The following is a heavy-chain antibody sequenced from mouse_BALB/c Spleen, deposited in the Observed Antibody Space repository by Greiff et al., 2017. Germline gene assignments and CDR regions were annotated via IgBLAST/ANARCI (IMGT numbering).Heavy chain of an antibody. V-gene: IGHV14-1*02. D-gene: IGHD4-1*01. Sequence: EVQLVESGAELVRPGALVKLSCKASGFNIKDYYMHWVKQRPEQGLEWIGWIDPENGNTIYDPKFQGKASITADTSSNTAYLQLSSLTSEDTAVYYCATGTERTWFAYWGQGTLVTVSA. J-gene: IGHJ3*01. CDR2: IDPENGNT. CDR3: ATGTERTWFAY. CDR1: GFNIKDYY.